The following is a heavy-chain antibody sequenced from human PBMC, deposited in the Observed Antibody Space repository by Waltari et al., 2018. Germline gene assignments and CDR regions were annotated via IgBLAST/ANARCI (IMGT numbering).Heavy chain of an antibody. CDR2: MNPNSGNT. D-gene: IGHD3-22*01. CDR3: ARGAPTYYYDSSGPSDY. CDR1: GYTFTSYD. V-gene: IGHV1-8*03. J-gene: IGHJ4*02. Sequence: QVQLVQSGAEVKKPGASVKVSCKASGYTFTSYDINWVRQATGQGLEWMGWMNPNSGNTGYAQKFQGRVTITRNTSMSTAYMELSSLRSEDTAVYYCARGAPTYYYDSSGPSDYWGQGTLVTVSS.